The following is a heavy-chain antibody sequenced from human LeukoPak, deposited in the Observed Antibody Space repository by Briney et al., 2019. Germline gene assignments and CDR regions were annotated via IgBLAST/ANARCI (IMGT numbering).Heavy chain of an antibody. D-gene: IGHD3-9*01. CDR2: ISVGGST. Sequence: GGSLRLSCAASGFSFSSFGMSWVRQAPGKGLEWVSSISVGGSTYYSDSVKGRFTISRDNSKNTLYLQMNSLRAEDTALYYCAKVDTLTGGYSDYWGQGTLVTVSS. CDR3: AKVDTLTGGYSDY. V-gene: IGHV3-23*01. J-gene: IGHJ4*02. CDR1: GFSFSSFG.